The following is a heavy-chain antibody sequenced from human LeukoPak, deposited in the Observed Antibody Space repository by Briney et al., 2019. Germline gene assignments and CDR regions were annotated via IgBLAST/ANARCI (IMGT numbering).Heavy chain of an antibody. CDR2: INWNSDNI. Sequence: GGSLRLSCAASGFTFDDYAMHWVRQAPGKGLEWVSGINWNSDNIGYADSVKGRFAISRDNAKNSLYLQMNSLRAEDTAVYYCARTVDTAMAFDYWGQGTLVTVSS. J-gene: IGHJ4*02. CDR3: ARTVDTAMAFDY. CDR1: GFTFDDYA. V-gene: IGHV3-9*01. D-gene: IGHD5-18*01.